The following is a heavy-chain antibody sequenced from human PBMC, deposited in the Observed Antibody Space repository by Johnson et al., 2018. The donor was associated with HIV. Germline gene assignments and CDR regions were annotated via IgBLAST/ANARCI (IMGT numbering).Heavy chain of an antibody. CDR2: IGTAGDT. CDR1: GFTFSSYD. D-gene: IGHD3-22*01. CDR3: AKASNYYDSSRHAFDI. Sequence: MLLVESGGGLVQPGGSLRLSCAASGFTFSSYDMHWVRQATGKGLEWVSAIGTAGDTYYADSVKGRFTISRDNSKNTLYLQMNSLRAEDTAVYYCAKASNYYDSSRHAFDIWGQGTMVTVSS. J-gene: IGHJ3*02. V-gene: IGHV3-13*01.